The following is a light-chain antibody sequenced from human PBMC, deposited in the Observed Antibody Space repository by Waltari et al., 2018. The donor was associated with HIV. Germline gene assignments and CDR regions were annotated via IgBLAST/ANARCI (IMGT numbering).Light chain of an antibody. V-gene: IGLV2-14*01. CDR3: SSFATSDTLL. J-gene: IGLJ2*01. CDR2: GNT. CDR1: SDDIGLYNF. Sequence: QSALTQPASVSGSPGQSITISCTGTSDDIGLYNFVSWYQKHPHQAPQLIIYGNTNRPSGGSYRCSGSKSKKTASLTISGLQAEDEADYYCSSFATSDTLLFGGGTKLTVL.